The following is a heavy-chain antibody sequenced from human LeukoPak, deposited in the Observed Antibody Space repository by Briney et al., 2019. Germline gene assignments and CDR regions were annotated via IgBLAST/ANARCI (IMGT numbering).Heavy chain of an antibody. Sequence: PGRSLRLSCAASGFTFSSYGMHWVRQAPGKGLEWVAVISYDGSNKYYADSVKGRFTISRDNSKNTLYLQMNSLRAEDTAVYYCAKEDCSGGSCYENDAFDIWGQGTMVTVPS. V-gene: IGHV3-30*18. CDR2: ISYDGSNK. CDR3: AKEDCSGGSCYENDAFDI. CDR1: GFTFSSYG. J-gene: IGHJ3*02. D-gene: IGHD2-15*01.